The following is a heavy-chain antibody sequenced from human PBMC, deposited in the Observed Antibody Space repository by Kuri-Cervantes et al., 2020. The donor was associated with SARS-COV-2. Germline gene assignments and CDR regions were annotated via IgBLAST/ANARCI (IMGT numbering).Heavy chain of an antibody. CDR3: AKDRVGVQDF. J-gene: IGHJ4*02. CDR2: IYSDGST. Sequence: GGSLRLSCAASGFTVSSNYMTWVRQAPGKGPEWVSIIYSDGSTFYADSVKGRFTISRDNSKNTLYLHMKSLRSEDTAMYYCAKDRVGVQDFWGQGTLVTVSS. V-gene: IGHV3-66*01. D-gene: IGHD2-21*01. CDR1: GFTVSSNY.